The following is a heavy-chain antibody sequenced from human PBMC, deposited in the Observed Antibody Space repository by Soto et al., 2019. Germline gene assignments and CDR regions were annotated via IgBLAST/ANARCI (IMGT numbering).Heavy chain of an antibody. J-gene: IGHJ3*02. D-gene: IGHD3-22*01. Sequence: QVQLVESGGGVVHPGGSLRLSCTASRVTITNSGIHWVRQAPGKGLEWLAVISYDAKREYYAESVRGRFTVSGDNSGNTVFLQMNTLRPEDTAVYYCARDHHFYDSNGDLAFDMWGQGTMLTVSS. CDR1: RVTITNSG. CDR2: ISYDAKRE. CDR3: ARDHHFYDSNGDLAFDM. V-gene: IGHV3-30*03.